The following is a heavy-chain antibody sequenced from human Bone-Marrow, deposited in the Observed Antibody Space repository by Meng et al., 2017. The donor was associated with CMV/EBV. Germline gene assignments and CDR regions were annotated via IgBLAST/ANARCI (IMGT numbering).Heavy chain of an antibody. J-gene: IGHJ4*02. CDR2: IFSGGDT. CDR3: ARGGGPDY. V-gene: IGHV3-53*01. CDR1: GFTFSSYS. Sequence: GESLKISCAASGFTFSSYSMNWVRQAPGKGLEWVSVIFSGGDTYYADSVKGRFTISRDTSKNTLFLQMNSLRAEDSAVYYCARGGGPDYWGQGTLVTVSS. D-gene: IGHD3-10*01.